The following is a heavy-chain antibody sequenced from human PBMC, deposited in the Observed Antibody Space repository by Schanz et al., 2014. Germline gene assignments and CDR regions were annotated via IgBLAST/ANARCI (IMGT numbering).Heavy chain of an antibody. Sequence: EVQLLESGGGLVRPGGSLRLSCAASGFTFSSYTMNWVRQAPGKGLEWVSSLTGSGGGTYYADSVRGRFAISRDNSKNTLYLQMNSLRAEDTAVYYCAKDHAGSDILTALGNWGQGTLVTVSS. CDR3: AKDHAGSDILTALGN. J-gene: IGHJ4*02. D-gene: IGHD3-9*01. CDR2: LTGSGGGT. CDR1: GFTFSSYT. V-gene: IGHV3-23*01.